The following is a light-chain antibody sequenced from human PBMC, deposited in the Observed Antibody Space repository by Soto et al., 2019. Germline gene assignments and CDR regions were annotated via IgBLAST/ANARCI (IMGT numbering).Light chain of an antibody. CDR3: QQYGDSPQT. CDR2: GES. CDR1: QSVGSS. Sequence: LLTQSPGTLSLSPGDSATLSCRASQSVGSSLSWYQQKTGQAPMLRCYGESNRATAIPDRLSGSGFGTDLNLTITRLEPEDFAVYYCQQYGDSPQTFGPGTKVDIK. J-gene: IGKJ1*01. V-gene: IGKV3-20*01.